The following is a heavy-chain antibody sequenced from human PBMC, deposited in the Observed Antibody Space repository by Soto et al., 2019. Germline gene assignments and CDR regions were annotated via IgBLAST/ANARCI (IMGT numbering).Heavy chain of an antibody. V-gene: IGHV3-73*02. CDR1: GFPFSGSA. D-gene: IGHD7-27*01. J-gene: IGHJ6*02. CDR3: AGDHYYNRDV. CDR2: IRSKPNSYAT. Sequence: EVQLVESGGGLVQPGGSLKLSCAASGFPFSGSAMHWVRQASGKGLEWVGRIRSKPNSYATTYAASVKGRFTISRNDSKNTAYLQMNSLKTEDTAVYYCAGDHYYNRDVWGRGTTVTGSS.